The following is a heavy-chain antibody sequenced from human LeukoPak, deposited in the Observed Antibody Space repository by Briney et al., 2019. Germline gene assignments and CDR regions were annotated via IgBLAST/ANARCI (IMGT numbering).Heavy chain of an antibody. CDR3: ARGPLGYCSSTSCLRFDP. D-gene: IGHD2-2*01. CDR1: GGSFSGYY. J-gene: IGHJ5*02. V-gene: IGHV4-34*01. CDR2: INHSGST. Sequence: SETLSLTCAVYGGSFSGYYWSWIRQPPGKGLGWIGEINHSGSTNYNPSLKSRVTISVDTSKNQFSLKLSSVTAADTAVYYCARGPLGYCSSTSCLRFDPWGQGTLVTVSS.